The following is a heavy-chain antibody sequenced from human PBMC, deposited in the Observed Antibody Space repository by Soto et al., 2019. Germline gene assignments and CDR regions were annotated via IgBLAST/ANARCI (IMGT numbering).Heavy chain of an antibody. CDR1: GGSISSGDYY. D-gene: IGHD1-26*01. CDR3: AREASGSYGDY. J-gene: IGHJ4*02. Sequence: QVQLQESGPGLVKPSQTLSLTCTVSGGSISSGDYYWSWIRQPPGKGLEWIGYIYYSGSTYYNPSLTRXXTXHXXTPKNHFSLKLSSVTAADTAVYYCAREASGSYGDYWGQGTLVTVSS. V-gene: IGHV4-30-4*01. CDR2: IYYSGST.